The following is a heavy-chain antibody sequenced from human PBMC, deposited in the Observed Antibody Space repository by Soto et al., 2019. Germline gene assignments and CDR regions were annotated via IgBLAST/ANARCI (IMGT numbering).Heavy chain of an antibody. CDR2: IWYDGSNK. V-gene: IGHV3-33*01. D-gene: IGHD1-26*01. CDR3: ARELWDLLGPYCGMDV. J-gene: IGHJ6*02. CDR1: GFTFSSYG. Sequence: QVQLVESGGGVVQPGRSLRLSCAASGFTFSSYGMHWVRQAPGKGLEWVAVIWYDGSNKYYAESVKGRFTISRDNSKHTQYLKMNSLSAEDTAVYYCARELWDLLGPYCGMDVWGQGTPVTVSS.